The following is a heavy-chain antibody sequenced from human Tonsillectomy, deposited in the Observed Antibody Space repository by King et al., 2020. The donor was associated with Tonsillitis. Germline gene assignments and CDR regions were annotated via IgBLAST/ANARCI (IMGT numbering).Heavy chain of an antibody. Sequence: VQLVESGGGLVEPGGSLRLSCATSGFPFINAWMPWVRQAPGKGPEWVGRIKSQVNGGTTDYTAPVKGRFIISRNDSRNMLYLQMNSMTTEETAVYSCVKDLPFTSAWAIAYWGQGSLVTVSS. D-gene: IGHD2-2*01. CDR1: GFPFINAW. J-gene: IGHJ4*02. CDR3: VKDLPFTSAWAIAY. V-gene: IGHV3-15*05. CDR2: IKSQVNGGTT.